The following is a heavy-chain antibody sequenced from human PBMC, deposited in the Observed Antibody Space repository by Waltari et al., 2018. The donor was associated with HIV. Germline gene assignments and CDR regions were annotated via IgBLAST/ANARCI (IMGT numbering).Heavy chain of an antibody. J-gene: IGHJ4*02. CDR2: IYYSGST. CDR1: GGSISSYY. CDR3: ARQTTQGVVPAARD. Sequence: QVQLQESGPGLVKPSETLSLTCTVSGGSISSYYWSWIRQPPGKGLEWIGYIYYSGSTNYNPSLKSRVTISVDTSKNQFSLKLSSVTAADTAVYYCARQTTQGVVPAARDWGQGTLVTVSS. D-gene: IGHD2-2*01. V-gene: IGHV4-59*08.